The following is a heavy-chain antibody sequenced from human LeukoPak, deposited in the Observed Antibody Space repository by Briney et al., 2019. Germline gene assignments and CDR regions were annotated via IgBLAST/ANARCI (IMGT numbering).Heavy chain of an antibody. D-gene: IGHD5-24*01. V-gene: IGHV4-31*03. J-gene: IGHJ4*02. Sequence: SQTLSLTCTVSGGSISSGSYYWSWTRQHPGKGLEWIGYIYYSGSTDYNPSLKSRVTISVDTSKNQFSLKLSSVTAADTAVYYCARGLQLRGIFDYFDYWGQGTLVTVSS. CDR2: IYYSGST. CDR3: ARGLQLRGIFDYFDY. CDR1: GGSISSGSYY.